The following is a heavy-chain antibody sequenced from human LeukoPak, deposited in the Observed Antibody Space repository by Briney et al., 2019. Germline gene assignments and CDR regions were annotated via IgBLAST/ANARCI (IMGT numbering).Heavy chain of an antibody. CDR3: ATVRYLEF. D-gene: IGHD3-3*01. CDR1: GFTFSSYA. V-gene: IGHV3-48*04. Sequence: GGSLRLSCAASGFTFSSYAMNWVRQAPGRGLEWVSYISSSSSTIYYADSVKGRFTISRDDAKKSLYLQMNSLRAEDTAVYYCATVRYLEFWGQGILVTVSS. J-gene: IGHJ4*02. CDR2: ISSSSSTI.